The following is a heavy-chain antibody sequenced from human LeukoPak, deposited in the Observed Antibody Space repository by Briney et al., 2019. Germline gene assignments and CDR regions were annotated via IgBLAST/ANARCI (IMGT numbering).Heavy chain of an antibody. Sequence: PSETLSLTCTVSGDSISSSGYYWGWIRQPPGKGLEWIGSIYYSGSAYYNPALKSRVTMTVDTSKTQFSLKLSSVTAADTAVYYCARPPTTGFPYYHMDVWGKGTTVTVSS. CDR3: ARPPTTGFPYYHMDV. V-gene: IGHV4-39*01. CDR1: GDSISSSGYY. D-gene: IGHD4-11*01. J-gene: IGHJ6*03. CDR2: IYYSGSA.